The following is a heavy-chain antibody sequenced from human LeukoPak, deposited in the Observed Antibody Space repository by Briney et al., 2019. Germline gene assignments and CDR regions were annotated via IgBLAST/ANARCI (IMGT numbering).Heavy chain of an antibody. CDR3: ARSTDRRDSGMNV. Sequence: PGGSLRLSCAASGFTFSSYGMHWVRQAPGKGLEWVAFIRYDGSNKYYGDSVKGRFTISRDNSKNMVYLQMNTVRVEDTAVYYCARSTDRRDSGMNVWGQGTTVTVSS. CDR1: GFTFSSYG. J-gene: IGHJ6*02. V-gene: IGHV3-30*02. D-gene: IGHD2-8*02. CDR2: IRYDGSNK.